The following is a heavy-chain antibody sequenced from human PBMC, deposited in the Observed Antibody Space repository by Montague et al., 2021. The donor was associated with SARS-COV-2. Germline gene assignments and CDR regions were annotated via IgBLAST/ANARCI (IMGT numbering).Heavy chain of an antibody. V-gene: IGHV3-48*02. Sequence: SLRLSCPASGFTFSSYNMNWVRQAPGKGLEWVSSISSSSSTIYYADSVKGRFTISRDNAKNSLNLQMNSLRDEDTAVYYCAGDQFRGDDYYYYGMDVWGQGTTVTVSS. CDR2: ISSSSSTI. D-gene: IGHD3-16*01. J-gene: IGHJ6*02. CDR1: GFTFSSYN. CDR3: AGDQFRGDDYYYYGMDV.